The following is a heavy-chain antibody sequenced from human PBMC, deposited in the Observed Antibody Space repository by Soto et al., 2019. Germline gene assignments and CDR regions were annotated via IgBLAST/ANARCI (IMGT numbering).Heavy chain of an antibody. CDR1: GFTFSEFY. Sequence: EVQLVESGGGLVKPGGSLRLSCAASGFTFSEFYANWVRQAPGKGLEWVAQIRNERDGGALNHAAPVKGRFTISRDDSENTLYLQMNSLKTEDTGIYYCTREFYYGMDVWGQGTTVTVSS. J-gene: IGHJ6*02. V-gene: IGHV3-15*07. CDR3: TREFYYGMDV. CDR2: IRNERDGGAL.